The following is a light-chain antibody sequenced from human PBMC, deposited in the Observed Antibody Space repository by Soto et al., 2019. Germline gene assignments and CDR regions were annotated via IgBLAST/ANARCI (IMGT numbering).Light chain of an antibody. V-gene: IGKV3-15*01. CDR2: GAS. Sequence: ELVMTQSPAILSVSPGERATLSCRASQSVGSNLAWYQQKPGQAPRLLIYGASTRATGIPDRFSGSGSGTDFTLTITRLEPEDFAVYYCQHYGYSLWTFGQGTKWIS. CDR1: QSVGSN. J-gene: IGKJ1*01. CDR3: QHYGYSLWT.